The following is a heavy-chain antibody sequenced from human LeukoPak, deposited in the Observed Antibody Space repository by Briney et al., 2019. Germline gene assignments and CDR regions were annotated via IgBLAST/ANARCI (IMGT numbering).Heavy chain of an antibody. D-gene: IGHD2-15*01. J-gene: IGHJ5*02. V-gene: IGHV1-2*02. CDR3: AREKVEGANWFDP. Sequence: ASVKVSRMASGYTFTGYYMHWVRQAPGQGLEWMGWINSNSGGTNYAQKFQGRVTMTRDTSISTVYMELSRLRSDDTAVYYCAREKVEGANWFDPWGQGTLVTVFS. CDR1: GYTFTGYY. CDR2: INSNSGGT.